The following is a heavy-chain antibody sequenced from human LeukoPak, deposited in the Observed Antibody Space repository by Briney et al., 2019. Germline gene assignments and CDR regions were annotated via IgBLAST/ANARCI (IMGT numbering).Heavy chain of an antibody. D-gene: IGHD3-10*01. Sequence: SETLSLTCAVCGGSFSGYYWSWIRQPPGKGLEGIGEINHSGSTNYNPSLKSRVTISVDTSKNQFSLKLSSVTAADTAVYYCARGKTMVRGVNYAFDIWGQGTMVTVSS. V-gene: IGHV4-34*01. CDR3: ARGKTMVRGVNYAFDI. CDR2: INHSGST. J-gene: IGHJ3*02. CDR1: GGSFSGYY.